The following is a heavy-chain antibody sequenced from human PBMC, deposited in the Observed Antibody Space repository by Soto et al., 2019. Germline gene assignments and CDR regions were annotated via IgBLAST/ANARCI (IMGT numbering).Heavy chain of an antibody. J-gene: IGHJ4*02. D-gene: IGHD1-26*01. CDR1: GFTFSSYG. CDR2: ISYDGSNK. Sequence: QVQLVESGGGVVQPGRSLRLSCAASGFTFSSYGMHWVRQAPGKGLEWVAVISYDGSNKYYADSVKGRFTISRDNSKNTLYLQMNSLRAEDTAVYYCAKGQELLGGLDYWGQGTLVTVSS. V-gene: IGHV3-30*18. CDR3: AKGQELLGGLDY.